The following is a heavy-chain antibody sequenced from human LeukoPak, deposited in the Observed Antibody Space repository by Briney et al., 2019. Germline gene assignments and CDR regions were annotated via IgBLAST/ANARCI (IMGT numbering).Heavy chain of an antibody. Sequence: SETLSLTCAVYGGSFSGYYWSWIRQPPGKGLEWIGEINHSGSTNYNPSPKSRVIISVDTSENQFSLKLSSVTAADTAVYYCAREEYYYASSGYYSSYYFDYWGQGTLVTVSS. J-gene: IGHJ4*02. CDR1: GGSFSGYY. CDR3: AREEYYYASSGYYSSYYFDY. D-gene: IGHD3-22*01. V-gene: IGHV4-34*01. CDR2: INHSGST.